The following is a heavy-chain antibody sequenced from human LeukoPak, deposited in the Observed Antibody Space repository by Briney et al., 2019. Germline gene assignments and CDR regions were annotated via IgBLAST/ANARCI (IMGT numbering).Heavy chain of an antibody. Sequence: GGSLSLSCAASGFTFSSYWMNWVRQAPGKGLEWVANIKRDGNEKNYVDSVKGRFSISRDNAKNSLYLQMDSLRAEDTAVYYCAKEGAYPIITYDSWGQGALVTVSS. V-gene: IGHV3-7*01. CDR3: AKEGAYPIITYDS. CDR2: IKRDGNEK. D-gene: IGHD3-10*01. CDR1: GFTFSSYW. J-gene: IGHJ5*01.